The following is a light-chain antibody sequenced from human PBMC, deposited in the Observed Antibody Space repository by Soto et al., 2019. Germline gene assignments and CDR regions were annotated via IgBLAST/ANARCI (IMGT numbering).Light chain of an antibody. J-gene: IGKJ4*01. CDR1: QGIRNY. Sequence: DIQMTQSPSSLSASVGDRVAITCQASQGIRNYLNWYQQRPGKAPKLLIYYASNLETGVPSRFSGSGSGTDCRLISRSLQPEDAATYYCQQYDNLSTFGGGTKVEIK. CDR3: QQYDNLST. V-gene: IGKV1-33*01. CDR2: YAS.